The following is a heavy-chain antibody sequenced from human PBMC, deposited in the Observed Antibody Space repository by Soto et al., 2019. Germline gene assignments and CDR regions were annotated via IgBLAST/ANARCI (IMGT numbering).Heavy chain of an antibody. J-gene: IGHJ6*03. V-gene: IGHV1-8*01. CDR1: GYTFTSYD. Sequence: QVQLVQSGAEVKKPGASVKVSCKASGYTFTSYDINWVRQATGQGLEWMGWMNPNSGNTGYAQKFQGRVTMTSNTSISTAYMELSSLRSEDSAVYYCARVCSSWVQYYYYKDVWGKGTTVTVSS. D-gene: IGHD6-13*01. CDR2: MNPNSGNT. CDR3: ARVCSSWVQYYYYKDV.